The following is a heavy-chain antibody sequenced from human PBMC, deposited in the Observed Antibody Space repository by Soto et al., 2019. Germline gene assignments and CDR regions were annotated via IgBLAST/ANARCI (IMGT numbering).Heavy chain of an antibody. Sequence: SQTLSLTCAISGDSVSSNSAAWNWIRQSPSRGLEWLGRTYYRSKWYNDYAVSVKSRITINPDTSKNQFSLQLNSVTPEDTAVYYYAKDRAYRSPCPTGDYYSGMDARGRGPTVT. D-gene: IGHD6-13*01. CDR2: TYYRSKWYN. J-gene: IGHJ6*01. CDR1: GDSVSSNSAA. V-gene: IGHV6-1*01. CDR3: AKDRAYRSPCPTGDYYSGMDA.